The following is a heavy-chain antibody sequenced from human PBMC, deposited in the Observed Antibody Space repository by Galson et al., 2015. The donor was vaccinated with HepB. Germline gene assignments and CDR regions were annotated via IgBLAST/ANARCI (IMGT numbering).Heavy chain of an antibody. J-gene: IGHJ4*02. CDR3: AKEGGGSYYLHMPGYYFDY. CDR1: GFTFSSYA. CDR2: ISGSGGST. V-gene: IGHV3-23*01. Sequence: SLRLSCAASGFTFSSYAMSWVRQAPGKGLEWVSAISGSGGSTYYADSVKGRFTISRDNSKNTLYLQMNSLRAEDTAVYYCAKEGGGSYYLHMPGYYFDYWGQGTLVTVSS. D-gene: IGHD1-26*01.